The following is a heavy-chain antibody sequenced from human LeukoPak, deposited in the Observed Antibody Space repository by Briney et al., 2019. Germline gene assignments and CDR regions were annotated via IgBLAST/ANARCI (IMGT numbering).Heavy chain of an antibody. CDR3: ARIYCSGGSCYHSRGIFDI. CDR2: IIPIFGIA. CDR1: GGTFSSYE. V-gene: IGHV1-69*13. J-gene: IGHJ3*02. D-gene: IGHD2-15*01. Sequence: ASVKVSCKASGGTFSSYEISWVRQAPGQGLEWMGGIIPIFGIANYAQKFQGRVTTIADESTSTAYMELSSLRSEDTAVYYCARIYCSGGSCYHSRGIFDIWGQGTMVTVSS.